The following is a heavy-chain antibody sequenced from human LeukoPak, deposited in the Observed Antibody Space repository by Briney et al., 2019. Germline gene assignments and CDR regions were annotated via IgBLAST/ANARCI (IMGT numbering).Heavy chain of an antibody. CDR1: GFTFSNYA. CDR2: VSGSGGST. V-gene: IGHV3-23*01. Sequence: QPGGSLRLSCAASGFTFSNYAMTWVRQAPGKGLEWVSGVSGSGGSTYYVDSVKGRFTISRDNSKNTLYLQMNGLREEDTALYFCAKNGGGQCYSHLDSWGQGNLVTVSS. CDR3: AKNGGGQCYSHLDS. J-gene: IGHJ4*02. D-gene: IGHD2-21*01.